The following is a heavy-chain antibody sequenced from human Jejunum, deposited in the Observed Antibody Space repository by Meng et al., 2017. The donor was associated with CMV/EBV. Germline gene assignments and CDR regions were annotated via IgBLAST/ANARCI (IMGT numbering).Heavy chain of an antibody. CDR1: GISFSNAG. J-gene: IGHJ4*02. CDR3: VKDKGRTALDY. Sequence: QVRRVESGGGVVQPEGSLRLSCVTSGISFSNAGMHWVRQAPGKGLEWVVFIRNDGSEIYYVDSVKGRFTISRDNSKNTVYLQMNSLRVEDTGVYYCVKDKGRTALDYWGQGSLVTVSS. V-gene: IGHV3-30*02. D-gene: IGHD3-10*01. CDR2: IRNDGSEI.